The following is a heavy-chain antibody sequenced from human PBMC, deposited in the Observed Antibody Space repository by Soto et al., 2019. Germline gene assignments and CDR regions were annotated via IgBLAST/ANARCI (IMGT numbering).Heavy chain of an antibody. D-gene: IGHD6-19*01. J-gene: IGHJ4*02. CDR2: IYHSGST. CDR3: ARAGGLGAVAVDY. CDR1: GGSISSGGYS. V-gene: IGHV4-30-2*01. Sequence: QLQLQESGSGLVKPSQTLSLTCAVSGGSISSGGYSWSWIRQPPGKGLEWIGYIYHSGSTYYNPSLKSRVTISVDRSKNQFFMELCSVTAADTAVYYCARAGGLGAVAVDYWGQGTLVTVSS.